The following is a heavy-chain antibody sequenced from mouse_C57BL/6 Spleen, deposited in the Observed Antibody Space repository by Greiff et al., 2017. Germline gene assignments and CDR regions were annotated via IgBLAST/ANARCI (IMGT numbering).Heavy chain of an antibody. D-gene: IGHD1-1*01. CDR3: ARDYGSSLDY. Sequence: EVMLVESEGGLVQPGSSMKLSCTASGFTFSDYYMAWVRPVPEKGLEWVANINYDGSSTYYLDSLKSRFIISRDNAKNILYLQMSSLKSEDTATYYCARDYGSSLDYWGQGTTLTVSS. CDR2: INYDGSST. V-gene: IGHV5-16*01. J-gene: IGHJ2*01. CDR1: GFTFSDYY.